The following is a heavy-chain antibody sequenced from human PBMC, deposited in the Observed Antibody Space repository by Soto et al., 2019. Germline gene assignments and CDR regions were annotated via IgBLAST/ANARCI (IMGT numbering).Heavy chain of an antibody. Sequence: QVQLVQSGAEVKKPGASVKVSCQASGYTFTSYGISWVRQAPGQGLEWMGWISAYNGNTNYAQKLQGRVTMPTDTSTSKAYMELRSLRADDTAVYYCAGDGVGATGYYYGMDVWGQGTTVTVSS. J-gene: IGHJ6*02. CDR3: AGDGVGATGYYYGMDV. CDR1: GYTFTSYG. CDR2: ISAYNGNT. D-gene: IGHD1-26*01. V-gene: IGHV1-18*01.